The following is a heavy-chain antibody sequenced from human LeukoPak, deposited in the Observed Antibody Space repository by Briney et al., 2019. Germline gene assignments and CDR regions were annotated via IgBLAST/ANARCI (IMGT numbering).Heavy chain of an antibody. V-gene: IGHV4-4*07. CDR3: AISKEGSGYTYGLAFYI. J-gene: IGHJ3*02. CDR1: GGSISSYF. Sequence: SETLSLTCTVSGGSISSYFWSWIRQPAGKGLEWIGRMYTGGSSKYNPSLKSRVTVSVDTSKTQFSLNLTSVTAADTAVYYCAISKEGSGYTYGLAFYISGEGTMVTVSS. D-gene: IGHD5-18*01. CDR2: MYTGGSS.